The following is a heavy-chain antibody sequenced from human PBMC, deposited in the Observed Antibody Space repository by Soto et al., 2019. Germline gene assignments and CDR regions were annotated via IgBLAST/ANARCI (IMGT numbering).Heavy chain of an antibody. CDR3: ARGGIAVAGRYFDY. D-gene: IGHD6-19*01. J-gene: IGHJ4*02. CDR1: GGSISSGGYY. CDR2: IYYSGST. V-gene: IGHV4-31*03. Sequence: NPSETLSLTCTVSGGSISSGGYYWSWIRQHPGKGLEWIGYIYYSGSTYYNPSLKSRVTISVDTSKNQFSLKLSSVTAADTAVYYCARGGIAVAGRYFDYWGQGTLVTVSS.